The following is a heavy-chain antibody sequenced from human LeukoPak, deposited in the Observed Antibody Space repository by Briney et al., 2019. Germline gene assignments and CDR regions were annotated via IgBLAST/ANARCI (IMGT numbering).Heavy chain of an antibody. CDR1: GGSISSGSDY. Sequence: SEALSLTCTVSGGSISSGSDYWGWIRQPPGKGLEWIGSMHYSGSTDYNPSLKSRVPISIDTSKNQFSLKLRFVTAADTAVYHCARLGYCSSTSCYMPNWGQGTLVTVSS. J-gene: IGHJ4*02. V-gene: IGHV4-39*01. CDR2: MHYSGST. D-gene: IGHD2-2*02. CDR3: ARLGYCSSTSCYMPN.